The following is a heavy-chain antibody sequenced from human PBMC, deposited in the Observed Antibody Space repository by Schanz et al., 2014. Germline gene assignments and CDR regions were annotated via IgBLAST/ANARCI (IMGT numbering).Heavy chain of an antibody. Sequence: QVQLVQSGAEVKKPGASVKVSCKASGYTFTSYGISWVRQAPGQGLEWMGWISAYNGNTKYPQKLQGRVTMTADTSTNTAYTELRSLRSDDAAVYYCAKAEYDILADSYSRLDPWGQGTLVTVSS. CDR3: AKAEYDILADSYSRLDP. V-gene: IGHV1-18*01. D-gene: IGHD3-9*01. CDR1: GYTFTSYG. J-gene: IGHJ5*01. CDR2: ISAYNGNT.